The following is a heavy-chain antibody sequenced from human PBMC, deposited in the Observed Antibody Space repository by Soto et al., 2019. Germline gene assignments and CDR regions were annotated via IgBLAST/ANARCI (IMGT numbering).Heavy chain of an antibody. Sequence: GGSLRLSCAASGFTFSSYGMHLVRQAPGKGLEWVAVIWYDGSNKYYADSVKGRFTISRDNSKNTLYLQMNSLRAEDAAVYYCARDYDSSGYPRYYFDYWGQGTLVTVSS. J-gene: IGHJ4*02. V-gene: IGHV3-33*01. D-gene: IGHD3-22*01. CDR3: ARDYDSSGYPRYYFDY. CDR1: GFTFSSYG. CDR2: IWYDGSNK.